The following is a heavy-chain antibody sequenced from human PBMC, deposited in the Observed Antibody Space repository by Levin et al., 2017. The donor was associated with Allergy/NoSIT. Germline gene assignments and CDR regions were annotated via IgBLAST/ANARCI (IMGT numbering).Heavy chain of an antibody. CDR3: ALEMATTHPPDY. D-gene: IGHD5-24*01. Sequence: GESLKISCKASGYTFTGYYMHWVRQAPGQGLEWMGWINPNSGGTNYAQKFQGRVTMTRDTSISTAYMELSRLRSDDTAVYYCALEMATTHPPDYWGQGTLVTVSS. J-gene: IGHJ4*02. CDR2: INPNSGGT. V-gene: IGHV1-2*02. CDR1: GYTFTGYY.